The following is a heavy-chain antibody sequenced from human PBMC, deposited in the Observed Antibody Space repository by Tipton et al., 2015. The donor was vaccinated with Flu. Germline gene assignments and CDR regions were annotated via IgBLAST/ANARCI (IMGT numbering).Heavy chain of an antibody. CDR1: GGSVSFYY. D-gene: IGHD3-10*01. CDR3: ARVDGSGTYDAFDI. J-gene: IGHJ3*02. Sequence: TLSLTCDVSGGSVSFYYWSWIRQPPGKGLEWIGPPGKGLEWLGNIYGGGSTKYNPPLKSRVTILIDTSQNQVSLKLSDVAPADTAVYYCARVDGSGTYDAFDIWGQGTMVTVSS. CDR2: IYGGGST. V-gene: IGHV4-59*02.